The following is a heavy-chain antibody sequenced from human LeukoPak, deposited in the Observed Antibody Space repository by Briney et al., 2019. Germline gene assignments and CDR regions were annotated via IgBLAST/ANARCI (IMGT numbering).Heavy chain of an antibody. V-gene: IGHV3-23*01. CDR3: AKLPTYSSSWYDNWFDP. CDR2: ISGSGGST. Sequence: PGGSLRLSCAASGFTFSSYGMSWVRQAPGKGLEWVSAISGSGGSTYYADFVKGRFTISRDNSKNTLYLQMNSLRAEDTAVYYCAKLPTYSSSWYDNWFDPWGQGTLVTVSS. CDR1: GFTFSSYG. J-gene: IGHJ5*02. D-gene: IGHD6-13*01.